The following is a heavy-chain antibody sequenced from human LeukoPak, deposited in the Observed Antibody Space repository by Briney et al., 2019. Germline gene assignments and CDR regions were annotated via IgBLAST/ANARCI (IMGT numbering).Heavy chain of an antibody. Sequence: GSLRLSCAASGFTFSDYYMSWIRQPPGKGLEWIGEINHSGNTNYNPSLKSRVTISVDTSKNQFSLKLSSVTAADTSVYYCARGSVGCQLLSASYYGMDVWGQGTTVTVSS. V-gene: IGHV4-34*01. CDR3: ARGSVGCQLLSASYYGMDV. D-gene: IGHD2-2*01. CDR1: GFTFSDYY. CDR2: INHSGNT. J-gene: IGHJ6*02.